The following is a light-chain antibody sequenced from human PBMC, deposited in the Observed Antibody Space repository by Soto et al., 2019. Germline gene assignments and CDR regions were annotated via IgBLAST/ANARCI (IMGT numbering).Light chain of an antibody. V-gene: IGKV1-6*01. CDR3: LQDYTYPRT. CDR1: QGIRNH. Sequence: AIQMTQSPSSLSASVGDRVTITCRASQGIRNHLGWYQQKPGRAPQLLIFAASNLQSGVPSRFSGGGSGTDFTLTISSQPPEDFATYYCLQDYTYPRTFGRGTNVEIK. CDR2: AAS. J-gene: IGKJ1*01.